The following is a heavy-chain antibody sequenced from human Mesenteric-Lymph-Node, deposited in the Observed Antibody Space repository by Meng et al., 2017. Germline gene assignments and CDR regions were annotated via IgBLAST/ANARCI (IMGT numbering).Heavy chain of an antibody. Sequence: AESLRLSCAVSGFTFSSYGMHWVRQAPGKGLEWVAVICYDGSNKYYADSVKGRFTISRDNSKNTLYLQMNSMRAEDTAVYYFASGSGSYYYYYYGMDVWGQGTTVTVSS. CDR3: ASGSGSYYYYYYGMDV. V-gene: IGHV3-33*01. CDR2: ICYDGSNK. D-gene: IGHD1-26*01. J-gene: IGHJ6*02. CDR1: GFTFSSYG.